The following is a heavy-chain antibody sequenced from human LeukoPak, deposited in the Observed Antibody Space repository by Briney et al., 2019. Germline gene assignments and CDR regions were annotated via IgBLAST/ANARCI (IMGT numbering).Heavy chain of an antibody. V-gene: IGHV3-23*01. CDR1: GFTFSSYA. CDR3: TKDLSSSVEGSGSADY. Sequence: PGGSLRLSCAASGFTFSSYAMSWVRQAPGKGLEWVSGISGSGGRTFYAGSVKGRFAISRDNSKNTLHLQINSLRADDTAVYYCTKDLSSSVEGSGSADYWGQGTLVTVSS. CDR2: ISGSGGRT. D-gene: IGHD3-10*01. J-gene: IGHJ4*02.